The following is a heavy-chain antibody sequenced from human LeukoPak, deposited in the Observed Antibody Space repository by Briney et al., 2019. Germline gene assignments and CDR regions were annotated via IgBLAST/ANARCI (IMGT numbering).Heavy chain of an antibody. V-gene: IGHV3-30*03. CDR2: ISYDGSNK. CDR3: ARDLRPALYDSSGYPIGPGFGY. Sequence: PGGSLRLSCAASGFIFSIYGMHWVRQAPGKGLEWVAVISYDGSNKYYADSVKGRFTISRDNSKNTLYLQMNSLRAEDTAVYYCARDLRPALYDSSGYPIGPGFGYWGQGTLVTVSS. J-gene: IGHJ4*02. D-gene: IGHD3-22*01. CDR1: GFIFSIYG.